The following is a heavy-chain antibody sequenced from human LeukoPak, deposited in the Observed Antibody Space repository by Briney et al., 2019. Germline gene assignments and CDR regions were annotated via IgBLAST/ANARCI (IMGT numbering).Heavy chain of an antibody. CDR1: GFTFDDYG. J-gene: IGHJ5*02. V-gene: IGHV3-20*04. Sequence: GSLRLSCAASGFTFDDYGMSWVRQAPGKGLEWVSGINWNGGSTGYADSVKGRFTISRDNAKNSLYLQMNSLRAEDTAVYYCARDHYYDSSGYYYDWFDPWGQGTLVTVSS. CDR3: ARDHYYDSSGYYYDWFDP. D-gene: IGHD3-22*01. CDR2: INWNGGST.